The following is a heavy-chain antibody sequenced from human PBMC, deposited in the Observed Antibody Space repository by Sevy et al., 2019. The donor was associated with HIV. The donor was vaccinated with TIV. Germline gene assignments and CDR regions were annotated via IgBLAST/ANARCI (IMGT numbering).Heavy chain of an antibody. V-gene: IGHV4-30-2*01. CDR1: GGSISTDLYS. CDR3: ARSSSAYPYHFDY. CDR2: IFHSGNT. J-gene: IGHJ4*02. Sequence: SETLSLTCAVSGGSISTDLYSWNWIRQPPGKGLEWIGYIFHSGNTYYNPSLKSRVTRSIDRSKNQFSLNLSSVTAADTAVYYCARSSSAYPYHFDYWGQGTLVTVSS.